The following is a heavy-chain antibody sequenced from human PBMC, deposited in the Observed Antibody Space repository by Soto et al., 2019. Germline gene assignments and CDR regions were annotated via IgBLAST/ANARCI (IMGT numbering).Heavy chain of an antibody. CDR3: ARTIRYNWNDGKYGMDV. CDR1: GGTFSSYA. Sequence: GPSVKVSCKASGGTFSSYAISWVRQAPGQGLEWMGGIIPIFGTANYAQKFQGRVTITADESTSTAYMELSSLRSEDTAVYYCARTIRYNWNDGKYGMDVWGQGTTVTVSS. CDR2: IIPIFGTA. J-gene: IGHJ6*02. D-gene: IGHD1-20*01. V-gene: IGHV1-69*13.